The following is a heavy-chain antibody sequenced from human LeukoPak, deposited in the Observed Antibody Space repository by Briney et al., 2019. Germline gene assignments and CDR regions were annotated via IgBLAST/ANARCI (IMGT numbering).Heavy chain of an antibody. D-gene: IGHD1-26*01. Sequence: PGGSLTLSCAASGFTLSAYAMHWVRQAPGKGLEWVAVISYDGSNKYYADSVKGRFTISGDKSKDTLYLQMNSLRPEDTAVYYCARGPGPIAGAKNPFDIWGQGTMVTVSS. V-gene: IGHV3-30*16. CDR1: GFTLSAYA. CDR2: ISYDGSNK. J-gene: IGHJ3*02. CDR3: ARGPGPIAGAKNPFDI.